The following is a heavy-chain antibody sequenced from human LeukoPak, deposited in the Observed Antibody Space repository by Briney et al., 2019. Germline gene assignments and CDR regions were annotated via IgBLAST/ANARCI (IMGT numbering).Heavy chain of an antibody. V-gene: IGHV1-69*05. Sequence: SVTVSCKASGGTFSSYAISWVRQAPGQGLEWMGGIIPIFGTANYAQKFQGRVTITTDESTSTAYMELSSLRSEDTAVYYCARDPNSGYSYSDYWGQGTLVTVSS. CDR1: GGTFSSYA. J-gene: IGHJ4*02. D-gene: IGHD5-18*01. CDR3: ARDPNSGYSYSDY. CDR2: IIPIFGTA.